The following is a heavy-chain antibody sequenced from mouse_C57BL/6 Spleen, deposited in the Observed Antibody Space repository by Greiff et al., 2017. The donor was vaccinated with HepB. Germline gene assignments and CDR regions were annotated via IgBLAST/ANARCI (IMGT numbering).Heavy chain of an antibody. J-gene: IGHJ3*01. D-gene: IGHD4-1*01. CDR2: ISGGGGNT. CDR1: GFTFSSYT. CDR3: ARERTGTMFAY. V-gene: IGHV5-9*01. Sequence: EVQVVESGGGLVKPGGSLKLSCAASGFTFSSYTMSWVRQTPEKRLEWVATISGGGGNTYYPDSVKGRFTISRDNAKNTLYLQMSSLRSEDTALYYCARERTGTMFAYWGQGTLVTVSA.